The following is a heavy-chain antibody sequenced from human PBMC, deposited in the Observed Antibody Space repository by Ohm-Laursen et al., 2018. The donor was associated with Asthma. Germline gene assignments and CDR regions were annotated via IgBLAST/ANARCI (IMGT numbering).Heavy chain of an antibody. D-gene: IGHD4-17*01. CDR1: GYTFTGYY. CDR2: INPNSGGT. Sequence: SVKVSCKASGYTFTGYYMHWVRQAPGQGLEWMGWINPNSGGTNYAQKFQGWVTMTRDTSISTAYMELSRLRSDDTAVYYCAGGPLTTVKPGQNFDYWGQGTLVTVSS. V-gene: IGHV1-2*04. J-gene: IGHJ4*02. CDR3: AGGPLTTVKPGQNFDY.